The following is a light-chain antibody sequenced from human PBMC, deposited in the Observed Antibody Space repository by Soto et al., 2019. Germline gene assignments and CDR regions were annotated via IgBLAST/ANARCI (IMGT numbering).Light chain of an antibody. Sequence: DIQMTQSPSSLSASVGDRVSITCRASQDITNYLVWFQQKPGKAPKVLIYAASILKTGVPSRFTGSGSGTDFIPTTSSLHPEDFATYFCHQYWTYPLTYGGGTKVDIK. CDR3: HQYWTYPLT. CDR2: AAS. CDR1: QDITNY. J-gene: IGKJ4*01. V-gene: IGKV1-16*01.